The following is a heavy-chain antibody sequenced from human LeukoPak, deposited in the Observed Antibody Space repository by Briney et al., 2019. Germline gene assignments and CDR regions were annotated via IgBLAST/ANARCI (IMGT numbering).Heavy chain of an antibody. CDR3: ATLEAYYYDSSGSYYEGDWFDP. CDR2: IYHTGST. V-gene: IGHV4-38-2*02. J-gene: IGHJ5*02. CDR1: GYSISNGYY. D-gene: IGHD3-22*01. Sequence: PSETLSLTCTVSGYSISNGYYWGWIRPPPGKGREWIGSIYHTGSTYYTPSLKSRVTISEDTSKNQFSLRLTSVTAADTAVYYCATLEAYYYDSSGSYYEGDWFDPWGQGTLVTVSS.